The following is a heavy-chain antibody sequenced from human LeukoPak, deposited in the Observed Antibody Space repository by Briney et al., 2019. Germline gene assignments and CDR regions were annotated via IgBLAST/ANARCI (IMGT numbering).Heavy chain of an antibody. CDR2: ISAYNGNT. J-gene: IGHJ4*02. D-gene: IGHD3-16*02. Sequence: ASVKVSCKASGYTFTSYGIRWARQAPGQGLEWMGWISAYNGNTNYAQKLQGRVNMTTDTSTSTAYMELRSLRSDDTAVYYCARVGLFYDYVWGSYRPDYFGYWGQGTLVTVSS. V-gene: IGHV1-18*01. CDR3: ARVGLFYDYVWGSYRPDYFGY. CDR1: GYTFTSYG.